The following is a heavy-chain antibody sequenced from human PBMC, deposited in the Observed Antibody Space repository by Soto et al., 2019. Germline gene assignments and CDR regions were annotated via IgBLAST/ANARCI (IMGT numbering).Heavy chain of an antibody. CDR3: ARGVFSGYYGSGSYYSGIYGMDV. D-gene: IGHD3-10*01. J-gene: IGHJ6*02. CDR1: GYSISSGYY. V-gene: IGHV4-38-2*01. Sequence: ETLSLTCAVSGYSISSGYYWGWIRQPPGKGLEWIGSIYHSGSTYYNPSLKSRVTISVDTSKNQFSLKLSSVTAADTAVYYCARGVFSGYYGSGSYYSGIYGMDVWGQGTTVTVS. CDR2: IYHSGST.